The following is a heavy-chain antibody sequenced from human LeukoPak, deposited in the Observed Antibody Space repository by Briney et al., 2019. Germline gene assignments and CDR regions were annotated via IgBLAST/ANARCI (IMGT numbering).Heavy chain of an antibody. Sequence: SETLSLTCTVSGGSISNYYWCWIRQPPGKGLDWIGYIYYSGSTNSNPSLKSRVTISLDTSKNQFSLKLSSVTAADTAVYYCARAGQFISARPITFDYWGQGTLVTVSS. D-gene: IGHD6-6*01. V-gene: IGHV4-59*01. CDR1: GGSISNYY. J-gene: IGHJ4*02. CDR3: ARAGQFISARPITFDY. CDR2: IYYSGST.